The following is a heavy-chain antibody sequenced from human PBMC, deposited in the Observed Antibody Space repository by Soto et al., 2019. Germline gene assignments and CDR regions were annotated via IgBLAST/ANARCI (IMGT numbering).Heavy chain of an antibody. D-gene: IGHD2-2*01. J-gene: IGHJ3*02. CDR1: GFTFSSYG. V-gene: IGHV3-33*08. CDR3: ACHLEVPTAMDAFDI. Sequence: GGSLRLSCAASGFTFSSYGMHWVRQAPGKGLEWVAVIWYDGSNKYYSDSVKGRFTISRDNSKNTLYLQMNSLRAEDTAVYYCACHLEVPTAMDAFDIWGQGTMVTVSS. CDR2: IWYDGSNK.